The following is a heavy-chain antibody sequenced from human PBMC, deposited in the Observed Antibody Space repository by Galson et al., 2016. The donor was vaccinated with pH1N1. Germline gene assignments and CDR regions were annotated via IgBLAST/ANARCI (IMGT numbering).Heavy chain of an antibody. CDR2: ISWNSGNI. Sequence: SLRLSCAASGFTFDDYAMHWVRQAPGKGLEWVSGISWNSGNIGYADSVKGRFTISRDNAKNSLYLQMNSLRAEDTALYYCARGEGYYESSRTGYYYGMDVWGQGTTVTVSS. J-gene: IGHJ6*02. D-gene: IGHD3-22*01. V-gene: IGHV3-9*01. CDR3: ARGEGYYESSRTGYYYGMDV. CDR1: GFTFDDYA.